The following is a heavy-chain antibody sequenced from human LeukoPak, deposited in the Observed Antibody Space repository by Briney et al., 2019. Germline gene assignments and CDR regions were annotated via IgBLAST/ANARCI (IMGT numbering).Heavy chain of an antibody. CDR3: ARALLPGSAYWYFDL. CDR1: GFTFSSYA. J-gene: IGHJ2*01. V-gene: IGHV3-64*01. D-gene: IGHD3-10*01. CDR2: ISSNGGST. Sequence: TGGSLRLSCAASGFTFSSYAMHWVRQAPGKGLEYVSAISSNGGSTYYANSVKGRFTISRDNSKNTLYLQMGSLRAEDMAVYYCARALLPGSAYWYFDLRGRGTLVTVSS.